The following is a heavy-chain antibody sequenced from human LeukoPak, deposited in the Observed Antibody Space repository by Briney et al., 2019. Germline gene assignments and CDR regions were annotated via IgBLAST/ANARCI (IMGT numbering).Heavy chain of an antibody. CDR1: GGTXSSYA. J-gene: IGHJ6*02. D-gene: IGHD2-8*01. CDR2: IIPILGIA. V-gene: IGHV1-69*04. CDR3: TLYGATYYGMDV. Sequence: SVKVSCKASGGTXSSYAISGVRQAPGQGLEWMGRIIPILGIANYAQKFQGRVTITADKSTSTAYMELSSLRSEDTAVYYCTLYGATYYGMDVWGQGTTVTVSS.